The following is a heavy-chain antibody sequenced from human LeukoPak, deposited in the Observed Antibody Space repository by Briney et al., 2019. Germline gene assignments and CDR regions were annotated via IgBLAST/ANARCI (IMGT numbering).Heavy chain of an antibody. CDR2: IYYSGST. CDR1: GVSIRSSY. J-gene: IGHJ4*02. D-gene: IGHD3-9*01. V-gene: IGHV4-59*01. CDR3: ARGGYYDISPSEY. Sequence: PSETLSLTCSVSGVSIRSSYWSWIRQPPGKGLEWIGYIYYSGSTNYNPSLKSRVTISVDTSKNQFSLKLSSVTAADTAVYYCARGGYYDISPSEYWGQGTLVTVSS.